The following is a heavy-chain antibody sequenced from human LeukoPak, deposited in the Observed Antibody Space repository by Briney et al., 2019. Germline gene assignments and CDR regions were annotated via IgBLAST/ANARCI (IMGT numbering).Heavy chain of an antibody. V-gene: IGHV1-2*02. CDR3: ARVKDFYYYESSADYFDY. D-gene: IGHD3-22*01. CDR1: GYTFTDYS. Sequence: ASVKVSCKASGYTFTDYSLYWVRQAPGQGLEWMGWINPNTGATNYAQKFQGRVTMTRDTSISTAYMELSSLRPDDTAVYFCARVKDFYYYESSADYFDYWGQGTLVTVSS. J-gene: IGHJ4*02. CDR2: INPNTGAT.